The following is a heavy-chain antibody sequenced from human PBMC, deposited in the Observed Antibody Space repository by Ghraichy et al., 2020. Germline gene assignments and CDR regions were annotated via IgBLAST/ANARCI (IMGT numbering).Heavy chain of an antibody. CDR2: ISGSGGST. V-gene: IGHV3-23*01. Sequence: GGSLRLSCAASGFTFNDYAMSWVRQAPGTGLEWVSTISGSGGSTYYADSVKGRFTISRDNSKNTLYLQMNSLRAEDTAIYYCAKERLTYYGSGGRKGWYFDLWGRGTLVTVSS. CDR3: AKERLTYYGSGGRKGWYFDL. J-gene: IGHJ2*01. CDR1: GFTFNDYA. D-gene: IGHD3-10*01.